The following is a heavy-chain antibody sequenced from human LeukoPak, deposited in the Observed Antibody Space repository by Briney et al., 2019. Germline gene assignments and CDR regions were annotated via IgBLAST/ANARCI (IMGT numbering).Heavy chain of an antibody. Sequence: GGSLRLSCAASGFTFSSYGMHWVRQAPGQGLEWVALIWYDGSKKYYADSVKGRFTVSRDNSENALYLQMNSLRADDTAVYYCARGLQPPVLYGMDVWGQGTTVTVSS. D-gene: IGHD4-11*01. CDR3: ARGLQPPVLYGMDV. V-gene: IGHV3-33*08. J-gene: IGHJ6*02. CDR2: IWYDGSKK. CDR1: GFTFSSYG.